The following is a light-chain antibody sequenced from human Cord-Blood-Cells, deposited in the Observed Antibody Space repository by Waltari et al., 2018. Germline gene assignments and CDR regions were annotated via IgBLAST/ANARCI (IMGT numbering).Light chain of an antibody. CDR3: QQRSNWLT. CDR1: QSASSY. J-gene: IGKJ4*01. V-gene: IGKV3-11*01. Sequence: EIVLTQSPATLSLSPGERATLSCRASQSASSYLAWYQQKPGQAPRLLIYDASNRATGIPARFSGSGSGTDFTLSISSLEPEDFAVYYCQQRSNWLTFGGGTKVEIK. CDR2: DAS.